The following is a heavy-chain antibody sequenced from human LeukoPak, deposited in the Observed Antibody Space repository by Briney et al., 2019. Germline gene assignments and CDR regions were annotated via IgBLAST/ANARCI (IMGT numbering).Heavy chain of an antibody. CDR1: GFTFSSYS. J-gene: IGHJ5*02. V-gene: IGHV3-21*04. CDR2: ISGSSSYI. Sequence: GGSLRLSCAASGFTFSSYSMNWVRQAPGKGLEWVSSISGSSSYIYYADSVKGRFTISRDNAKNSLYVQMNSLRAEDTAVYYCARDNSGGSTWWFDPWGQGTLVTASS. D-gene: IGHD2-15*01. CDR3: ARDNSGGSTWWFDP.